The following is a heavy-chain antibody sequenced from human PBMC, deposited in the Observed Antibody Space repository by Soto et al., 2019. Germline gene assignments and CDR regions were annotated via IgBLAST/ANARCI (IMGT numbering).Heavy chain of an antibody. CDR1: GGTFRTYA. V-gene: IGHV1-69*12. Sequence: QVQLLQSGAEVKKPGSSVRVSCEASGGTFRTYAISWVRQAPGQGLEWMGEIIPIFGKVNYAQKFQGRVTITADESTTAVYMDLRSLTSEDTAVYYCAKGAVAGTRTSYYYYGMDVWGQGTTVTVS. D-gene: IGHD6-19*01. CDR3: AKGAVAGTRTSYYYYGMDV. CDR2: IIPIFGKV. J-gene: IGHJ6*02.